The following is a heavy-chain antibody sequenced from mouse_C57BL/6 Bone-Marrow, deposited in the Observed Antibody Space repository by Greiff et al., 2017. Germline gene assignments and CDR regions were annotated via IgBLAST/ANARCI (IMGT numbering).Heavy chain of an antibody. V-gene: IGHV1-18*01. Sequence: EVQLQQSGPELVKPGASVKIPCKASGYTFTDYNMDWVKQSHGKSLEWIGDINPNNGGTIYNQKFKGKATLTVDKSSSTAYMGLRILTSEDTAVYCCARWGYYGSSWYFDVWGTGTTVTVSS. J-gene: IGHJ1*03. CDR1: GYTFTDYN. D-gene: IGHD1-1*01. CDR2: INPNNGGT. CDR3: ARWGYYGSSWYFDV.